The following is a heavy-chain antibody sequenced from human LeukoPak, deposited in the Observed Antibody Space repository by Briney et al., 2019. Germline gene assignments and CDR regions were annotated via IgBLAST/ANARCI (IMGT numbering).Heavy chain of an antibody. J-gene: IGHJ4*02. Sequence: GGSLRLSCAASGFTVSVSCMHWVRQAPGKGLVWVSRINTDGSSTTYADSVKGRFTISRDNANNTLYLQMNSLRGEDTAVYYCARGSSWPDYWGQGTLVTVSS. CDR3: ARGSSWPDY. D-gene: IGHD6-13*01. CDR2: INTDGSST. CDR1: GFTVSVSC. V-gene: IGHV3-74*01.